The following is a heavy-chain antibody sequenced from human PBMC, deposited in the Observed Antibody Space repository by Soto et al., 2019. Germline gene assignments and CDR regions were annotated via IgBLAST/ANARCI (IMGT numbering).Heavy chain of an antibody. CDR3: ARDSEAAGSQY. J-gene: IGHJ1*01. V-gene: IGHV4-61*01. CDR2: IYSSGST. D-gene: IGHD6-19*01. CDR1: SGSVSSGTYY. Sequence: QVQLQESGPGLVKPSATLSLTCSVSSGSVSSGTYYWSWIQQPPGRGLEWIGHIYSSGSTNYNPSLYIRVTISVDTSKNQFSLILSSVTAADTAMYYCARDSEAAGSQYWGQGTLGTVS.